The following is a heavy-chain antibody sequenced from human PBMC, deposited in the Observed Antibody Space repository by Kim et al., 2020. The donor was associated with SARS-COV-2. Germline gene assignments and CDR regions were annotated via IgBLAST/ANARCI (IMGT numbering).Heavy chain of an antibody. J-gene: IGHJ5*02. Sequence: ASVKVSCKASGYTFTSYAMHWVRQAPGQRLEWMGWINAGNGNTKYSQKFQGRVTITRDTSASTAYMELSSLRSEDTAVYYCARVGITMVRGVMTKYNWFAPWGQGTLVTVSS. CDR2: INAGNGNT. CDR3: ARVGITMVRGVMTKYNWFAP. V-gene: IGHV1-3*01. CDR1: GYTFTSYA. D-gene: IGHD3-10*01.